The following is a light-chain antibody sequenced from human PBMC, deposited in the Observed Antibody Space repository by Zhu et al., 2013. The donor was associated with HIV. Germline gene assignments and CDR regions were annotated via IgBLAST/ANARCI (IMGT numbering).Light chain of an antibody. V-gene: IGKV1-13*02. Sequence: AIQLTQSPSSLSASVGERLTITCRSSRDINSALAWYHQQPGKAPKLLIYDASTLESGVPSRFSGSGSGTDFTLTISSLQPEDCATYYCQQFKIYPLTFGGGTKVEIK. CDR2: DAS. CDR3: QQFKIYPLT. CDR1: RDINSA. J-gene: IGKJ4*01.